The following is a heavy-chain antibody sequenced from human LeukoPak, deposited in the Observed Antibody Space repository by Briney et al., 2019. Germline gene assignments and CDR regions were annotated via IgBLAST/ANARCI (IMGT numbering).Heavy chain of an antibody. D-gene: IGHD3-10*01. J-gene: IGHJ5*02. CDR1: GXSISSSSYY. Sequence: SSETLSLTCTVSGXSISSSSYYWGWIHQPPGKGLEWIGSIYYSGSTYYNPSLKSRVTISVDTSKNQFSLRLSSVTAADTAVYYCARQRYYGSGSYSLNWFDPWGQGTLVTVSS. CDR3: ARQRYYGSGSYSLNWFDP. V-gene: IGHV4-39*01. CDR2: IYYSGST.